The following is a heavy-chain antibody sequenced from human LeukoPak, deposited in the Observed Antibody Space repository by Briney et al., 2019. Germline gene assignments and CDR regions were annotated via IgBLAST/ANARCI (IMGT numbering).Heavy chain of an antibody. V-gene: IGHV4-34*01. Sequence: SETLSLTCAVYGGSFSGYYWSWIRQPPGKGLEWIGEINHSGSTNYNPSLKSRVTISVDTSKNQFSLKLSSVTAADTAVYYCARVARRRAFDIWGQGTMVTVSS. CDR3: ARVARRRAFDI. J-gene: IGHJ3*02. CDR2: INHSGST. CDR1: GGSFSGYY.